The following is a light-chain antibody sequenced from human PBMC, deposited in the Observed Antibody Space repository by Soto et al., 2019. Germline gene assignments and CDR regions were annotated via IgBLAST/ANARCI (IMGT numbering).Light chain of an antibody. CDR1: QDIRNS. CDR2: DAS. CDR3: QQSHDLPLT. Sequence: DIQMTQSPTSLSAYVGDGVTITCQASQDIRNSLNWFQQKPGKAPKLLIYDASSVEAGVPSRFSGAGSGTEFTFTINSLRPEDVATYYCQQSHDLPLTFGGGT. V-gene: IGKV1-33*01. J-gene: IGKJ4*01.